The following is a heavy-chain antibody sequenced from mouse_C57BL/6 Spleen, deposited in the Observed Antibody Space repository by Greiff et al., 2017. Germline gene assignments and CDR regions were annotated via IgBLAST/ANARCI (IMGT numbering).Heavy chain of an antibody. D-gene: IGHD1-1*01. CDR3: ARERASSYWYFDV. J-gene: IGHJ1*03. CDR2: IYPGGGYT. Sequence: VQLQQSGAELVRPGTSVKMSCKASGYTFTNYWIGWAKQRPGHGLEWIGDIYPGGGYTNYNEKFKGKATLTADKSSSTAYMQFSSLTSEDSAIYYCARERASSYWYFDVWGTGTTVTVSS. CDR1: GYTFTNYW. V-gene: IGHV1-63*01.